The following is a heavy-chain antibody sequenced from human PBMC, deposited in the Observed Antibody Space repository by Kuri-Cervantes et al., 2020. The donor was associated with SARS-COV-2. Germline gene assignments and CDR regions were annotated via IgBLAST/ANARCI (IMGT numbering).Heavy chain of an antibody. D-gene: IGHD2-2*01. Sequence: GESLKISCAASGSTFSSYSMNWVRQAPGKGLEWVSYISSSSSTIYYADSVKGRFTISRDNAKNSLYLQMNSLRAEDTAVYYCARLSDIVVVPAAKKDDAFDIWGQGTMVTVSS. J-gene: IGHJ3*02. V-gene: IGHV3-48*01. CDR3: ARLSDIVVVPAAKKDDAFDI. CDR2: ISSSSSTI. CDR1: GSTFSSYS.